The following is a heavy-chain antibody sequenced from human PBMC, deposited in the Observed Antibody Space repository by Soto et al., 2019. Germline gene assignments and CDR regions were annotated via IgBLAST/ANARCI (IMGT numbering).Heavy chain of an antibody. CDR2: STGAGGGT. V-gene: IGHV3-23*01. CDR1: GFPFSIYA. CDR3: AKGHSDYQGDYNYYGMDV. Sequence: GGSLRLSCAASGFPFSIYAIRWVRHAPGRGLEWVAASTGAGGGTYNLEAVKGRFTVSRDNSKKTVYLRLDGLRAEDTAVYYCAKGHSDYQGDYNYYGMDVWGQGTTVTVSS. D-gene: IGHD6-25*01. J-gene: IGHJ6*02.